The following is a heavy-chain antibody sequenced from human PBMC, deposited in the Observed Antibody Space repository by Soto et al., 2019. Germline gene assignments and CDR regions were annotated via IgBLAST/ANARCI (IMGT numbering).Heavy chain of an antibody. V-gene: IGHV3-53*01. J-gene: IGHJ6*02. CDR2: IYSDGST. CDR1: GFTVSSNY. Sequence: EVQLVESGGGLIQPGGSLRLSCAASGFTVSSNYMSWVRQAPGKGLEWVSVIYSDGSTYYADSVSGRFTISRDNSKNTLYLQMNNLRAEDTAVYYCARDRTVTTNYGLDVWGQGTTVTVSS. D-gene: IGHD4-17*01. CDR3: ARDRTVTTNYGLDV.